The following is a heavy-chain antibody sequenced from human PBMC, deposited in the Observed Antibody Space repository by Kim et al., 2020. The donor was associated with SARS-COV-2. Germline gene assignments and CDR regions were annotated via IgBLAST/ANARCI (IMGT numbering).Heavy chain of an antibody. D-gene: IGHD6-13*01. Sequence: GGSQRLSCAASGFTFSNIPMHWVRQAPGKGLEWVAVISAAGSNKYYADSVKGRFTISRDNSKNTLYLQLDSLRAEDAAVYYCASAYRAAAGIDYFDYWGQGTLVTVSS. CDR1: GFTFSNIP. V-gene: IGHV3-30*04. J-gene: IGHJ4*02. CDR3: ASAYRAAAGIDYFDY. CDR2: ISAAGSNK.